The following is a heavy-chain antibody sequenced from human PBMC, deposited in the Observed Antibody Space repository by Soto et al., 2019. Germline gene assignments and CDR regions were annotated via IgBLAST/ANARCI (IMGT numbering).Heavy chain of an antibody. J-gene: IGHJ4*02. V-gene: IGHV3-23*01. CDR3: ANKGGGNGNVALYDH. CDR1: GFTFARYA. CDR2: VSGSGDST. Sequence: GGSLRLSCAASGFTFARYAMSWVRQAPGKGLEWVSVVSGSGDSTYYADSVRGRFTISRDNSKNMLYLQMNSLRDEDTALYYCANKGGGNGNVALYDHWGRGTLVTVSS. D-gene: IGHD3-16*01.